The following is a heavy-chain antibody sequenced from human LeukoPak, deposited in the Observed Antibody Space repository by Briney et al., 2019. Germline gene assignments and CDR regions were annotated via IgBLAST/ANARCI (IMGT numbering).Heavy chain of an antibody. V-gene: IGHV3-66*01. J-gene: IGHJ6*02. CDR1: GFTVSSNY. CDR3: ARGYYYYYGMDV. CDR2: IYSGGST. Sequence: GALRLSCAASGFTVSSNYLNWVRQAPGKGLEWVSVIYSGGSTYYADSVKGRFTVSRDNSKNTLYLQMNSLRAEDTAVYYCARGYYYYYGMDVWGQGTTVTVSS.